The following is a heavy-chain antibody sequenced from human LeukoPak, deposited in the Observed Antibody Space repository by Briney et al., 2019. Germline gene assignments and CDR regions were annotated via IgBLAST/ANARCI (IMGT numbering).Heavy chain of an antibody. CDR3: ARPGYSGSSDDAFDI. J-gene: IGHJ3*02. CDR1: GYRFTTYW. V-gene: IGHV5-51*01. Sequence: GESLKISCKGSGYRFTTYWIGWVRQMPGKGLEWMGNIYPGDSDTRYSPSFQGQVTISADKSISTAYLQWSSLKASDTAMYYCARPGYSGSSDDAFDIWGQGTMVTVSS. CDR2: IYPGDSDT. D-gene: IGHD1-26*01.